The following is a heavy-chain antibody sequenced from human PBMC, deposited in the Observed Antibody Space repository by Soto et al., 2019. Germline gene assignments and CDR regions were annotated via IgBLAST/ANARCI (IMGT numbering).Heavy chain of an antibody. D-gene: IGHD2-21*02. Sequence: VGSLRLSCSSSLFTFGGYAMSCVRQAPGKWLEWVSGITGNAANTVYADSVKGRFTIARDNSKNALYLQLNSLRAADTAVYFCAKAARDCGGDCYFSYFESWGQGALVTVS. J-gene: IGHJ4*02. CDR2: ITGNAANT. V-gene: IGHV3-23*01. CDR3: AKAARDCGGDCYFSYFES. CDR1: LFTFGGYA.